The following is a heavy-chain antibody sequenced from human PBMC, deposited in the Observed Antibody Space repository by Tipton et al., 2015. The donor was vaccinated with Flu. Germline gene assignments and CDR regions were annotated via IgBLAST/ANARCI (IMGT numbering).Heavy chain of an antibody. J-gene: IGHJ4*02. CDR2: ISNSGSS. V-gene: IGHV4-59*01. D-gene: IGHD3-3*01. Sequence: TLSLTCSVSGDSISSFYWSWIRQPPGKGLEWIAYISNSGSSNYNPSLKSRITVSVDTSKNQFSLILSSVTAADTAVYYCARDTIFGVAHWGQGTLVTVSS. CDR3: ARDTIFGVAH. CDR1: GDSISSFY.